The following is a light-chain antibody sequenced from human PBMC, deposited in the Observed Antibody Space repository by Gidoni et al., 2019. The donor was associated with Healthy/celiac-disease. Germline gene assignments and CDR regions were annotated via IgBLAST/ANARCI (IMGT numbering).Light chain of an antibody. Sequence: EIVLTQSPATLSLSPGERATLSCGASQSVSSSYLAWYQQKPCLAPRLLIYDASSRATGIPDRFSGSGSVTDFTLTISRLEPEDFAVYYCQQYGSSPRTFGQGTKVEI. V-gene: IGKV3D-20*01. CDR1: QSVSSSY. CDR3: QQYGSSPRT. CDR2: DAS. J-gene: IGKJ1*01.